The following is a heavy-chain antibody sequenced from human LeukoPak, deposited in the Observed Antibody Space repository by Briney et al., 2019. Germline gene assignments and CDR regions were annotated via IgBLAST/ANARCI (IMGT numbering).Heavy chain of an antibody. CDR3: ARPELSDAFDI. V-gene: IGHV1-2*02. CDR1: GYTFTGYY. D-gene: IGHD1-14*01. CDR2: INPNSGGT. Sequence: ASVKVSCKASGYTFTGYYMHWVRQAPGQGLEWMGWINPNSGGTNYAQKFQGRVTMTRDTSISIAYMELSRLRSDDTAVYDCARPELSDAFDIWGQGTMVTVSS. J-gene: IGHJ3*02.